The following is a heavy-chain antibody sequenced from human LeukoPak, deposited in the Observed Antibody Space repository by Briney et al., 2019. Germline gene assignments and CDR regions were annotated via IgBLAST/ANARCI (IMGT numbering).Heavy chain of an antibody. D-gene: IGHD3-10*01. CDR2: IYGDGRT. Sequence: GGSLRLSCAASGFAVSSNYMSWVRQAPGKGLEWVSVIYGDGRTYYADSVKGRFTISRDISKNTLFLQMTGLRAEDTAVYYCAKLKGWYGEGYFDYWGQGTLVTVSS. CDR1: GFAVSSNY. CDR3: AKLKGWYGEGYFDY. J-gene: IGHJ4*02. V-gene: IGHV3-53*01.